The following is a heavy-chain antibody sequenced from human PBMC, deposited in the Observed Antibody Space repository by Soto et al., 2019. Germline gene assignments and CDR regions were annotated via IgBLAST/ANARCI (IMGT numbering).Heavy chain of an antibody. Sequence: QVQLVESGGGVVQPGRSLRLSCAASGFTFSSYGMHWVRQAPGKGLEWVAVIWYDGSNKYYADSVKGRLTISRDNSKNTLYLQMNSLRAEDTAVYYCAREDYGSGSFDYWGQGTLVTVSS. CDR2: IWYDGSNK. CDR3: AREDYGSGSFDY. V-gene: IGHV3-33*01. CDR1: GFTFSSYG. D-gene: IGHD3-10*01. J-gene: IGHJ4*02.